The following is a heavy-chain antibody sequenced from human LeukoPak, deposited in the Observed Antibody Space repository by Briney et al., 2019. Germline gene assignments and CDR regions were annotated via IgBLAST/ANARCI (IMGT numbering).Heavy chain of an antibody. V-gene: IGHV4-30-4*08. CDR2: IYYSGST. J-gene: IGHJ3*02. CDR1: GGSISSGDYY. Sequence: SQTLSLTCTVSGGSISSGDYYWSWIRQPPGKGLEWIGYIYYSGSTYYNPSLKSRVTISADTSKNQFSLKLSSVTAADTAVYYCARAGDPDAFDIWGQGTMVTVSS. D-gene: IGHD4-17*01. CDR3: ARAGDPDAFDI.